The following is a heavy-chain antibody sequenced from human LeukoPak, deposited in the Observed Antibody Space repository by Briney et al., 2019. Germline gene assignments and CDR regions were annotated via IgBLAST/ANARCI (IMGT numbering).Heavy chain of an antibody. Sequence: SVKVSCKASGGTFSSYAISWVRQARGQGLEWMGGIIPIFGTANYAQKFQGRVTITADKSTSTAYMELSSLRSEDTAVYYCASQDCSVGSCYFDAFDIWGQGTMVTVSS. CDR3: ASQDCSVGSCYFDAFDI. V-gene: IGHV1-69*06. D-gene: IGHD2-15*01. CDR2: IIPIFGTA. CDR1: GGTFSSYA. J-gene: IGHJ3*02.